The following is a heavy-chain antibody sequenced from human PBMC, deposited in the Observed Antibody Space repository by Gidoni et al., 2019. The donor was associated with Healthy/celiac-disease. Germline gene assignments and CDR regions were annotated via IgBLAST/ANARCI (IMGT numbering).Heavy chain of an antibody. CDR2: IRSSGSTI. CDR3: ARTLPRTAMVIS. V-gene: IGHV3-11*01. D-gene: IGHD5-18*01. J-gene: IGHJ4*02. Sequence: QVQLVESGGGLVKPGGSLRISCAASGFTFRDYYMGWIRKAPGKVLEWVSYIRSSGSTIYYADSVKGRFTISRDNAKNSLYLQMNSLRAEDPAVYYCARTLPRTAMVISWGQGTLVTVSS. CDR1: GFTFRDYY.